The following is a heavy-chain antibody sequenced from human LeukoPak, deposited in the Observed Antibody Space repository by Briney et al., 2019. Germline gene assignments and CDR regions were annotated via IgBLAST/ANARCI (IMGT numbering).Heavy chain of an antibody. CDR3: ARDRSGSYYYYYYMDV. D-gene: IGHD1-26*01. Sequence: PSETLSLTCTVSGGSISSSSYYWGWIRQPAGKGLEWIGRIYTSGSTNYNPSLKSRVTMSVDTSKNQFSLKLSSVTAADTAVYYCARDRSGSYYYYYYMDVWGKGTTVTVSS. CDR1: GGSISSSSYY. V-gene: IGHV4-61*02. CDR2: IYTSGST. J-gene: IGHJ6*03.